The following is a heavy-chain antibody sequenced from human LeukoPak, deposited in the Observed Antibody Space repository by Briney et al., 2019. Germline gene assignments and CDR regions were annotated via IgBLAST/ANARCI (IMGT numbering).Heavy chain of an antibody. CDR3: ARAGLVAYCSSTSCSSNAFDI. CDR1: GGSFSGYY. CDR2: IYHSGST. J-gene: IGHJ3*02. V-gene: IGHV4-34*01. Sequence: SETLSLTCAVYGGSFSGYYWSWIRQPPGKGLEWIGRIYHSGSTYYNPSLKSRVTISVDTSKNQFSLKLSSVTAADTAVYYCARAGLVAYCSSTSCSSNAFDIWGQGTMVTVSS. D-gene: IGHD2-2*01.